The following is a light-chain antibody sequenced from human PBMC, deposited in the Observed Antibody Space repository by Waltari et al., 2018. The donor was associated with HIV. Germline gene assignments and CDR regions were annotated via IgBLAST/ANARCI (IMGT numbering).Light chain of an antibody. CDR1: SGIHVGTFR. CDR3: MIWHSSAWV. J-gene: IGLJ3*02. CDR2: YKSDPDM. V-gene: IGLV5-45*03. Sequence: QAVLTQPSSLSASPGASASLTCTLRSGIHVGTFRIYWYKQKPGIPPQYLLRYKSDPDMQQGSGVPSRFSGSKDASANAGILLISGLQSEDEADYYCMIWHSSAWVFGGGTKLTVL.